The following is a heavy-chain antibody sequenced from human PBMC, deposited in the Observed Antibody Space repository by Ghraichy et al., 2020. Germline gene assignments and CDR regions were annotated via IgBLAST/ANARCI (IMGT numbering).Heavy chain of an antibody. Sequence: SETLSLTCAVSGGSISSSNWWSWVRQPPGKGLEWIGEIYHSGSTNYNPSLKSRVTISVDTSKNQFSLKLSSVTAADTAVYYCARGPVLRGEDYWGQGTLVTVSS. V-gene: IGHV4-4*02. CDR2: IYHSGST. CDR1: GGSISSSNW. D-gene: IGHD2-8*01. CDR3: ARGPVLRGEDY. J-gene: IGHJ4*02.